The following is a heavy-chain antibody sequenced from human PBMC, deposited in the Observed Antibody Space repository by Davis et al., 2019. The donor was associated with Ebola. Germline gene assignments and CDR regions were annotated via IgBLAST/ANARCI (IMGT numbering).Heavy chain of an antibody. CDR1: GGTFSSYA. CDR2: IIPIFGTA. V-gene: IGHV1-69*13. CDR3: ARGESPYCSSTSCPNWFDP. Sequence: SVKVSCKASGGTFSSYAISWVRQAPGQGLEWMGGIIPIFGTANYAQKFQGRVTITADESTSTAYMELSSLRSEDTAVYYCARGESPYCSSTSCPNWFDPWGQGTLVTVSS. D-gene: IGHD2-2*01. J-gene: IGHJ5*02.